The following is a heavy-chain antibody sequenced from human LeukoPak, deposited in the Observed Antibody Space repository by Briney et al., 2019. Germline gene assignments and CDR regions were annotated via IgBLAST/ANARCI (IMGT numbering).Heavy chain of an antibody. CDR1: GYTFTSYY. CDR2: INPSSGST. Sequence: ASVKVSCKASGYTFTSYYMHWVRQAPGQGLEWMGIINPSSGSTSYAQKFQGRVTMTRDTSTSTVYMELSSLRSEDTAVYYCARDQGPIAVAGTDWFDPWGQGTLVTVSS. CDR3: ARDQGPIAVAGTDWFDP. V-gene: IGHV1-46*01. J-gene: IGHJ5*02. D-gene: IGHD6-19*01.